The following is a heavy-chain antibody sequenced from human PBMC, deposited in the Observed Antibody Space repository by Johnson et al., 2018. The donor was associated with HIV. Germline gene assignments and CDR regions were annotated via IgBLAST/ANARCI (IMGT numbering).Heavy chain of an antibody. CDR2: IYSGGTT. D-gene: IGHD6-25*01. CDR3: ARDLSGAFDS. J-gene: IGHJ3*02. Sequence: QVQLVESGGVVVQPGGSLRLSCAASGFTFDDYAMHWVRQAPGKGLEWVSVIYSGGTTYSADSVKGRFTISRDNSKNKLYLQMNSLRAEDTAVYYCARDLSGAFDSWGQGTMVTVSS. CDR1: GFTFDDYA. V-gene: IGHV3-NL1*01.